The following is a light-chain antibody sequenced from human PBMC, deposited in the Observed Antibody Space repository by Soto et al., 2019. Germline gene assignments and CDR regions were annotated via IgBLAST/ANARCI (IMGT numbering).Light chain of an antibody. J-gene: IGKJ1*01. V-gene: IGKV3-11*01. CDR1: QSVSSY. CDR3: QQRSNWPPTWT. Sequence: EIVLTQSPATLSFSPWERATLSCMASQSVSSYLAWYQQKPGQAPRLLIYDASNRATGIPARFSGSGSGTDFTLTISSLEPEDFAVYYCQQRSNWPPTWTFGQGTKVDIK. CDR2: DAS.